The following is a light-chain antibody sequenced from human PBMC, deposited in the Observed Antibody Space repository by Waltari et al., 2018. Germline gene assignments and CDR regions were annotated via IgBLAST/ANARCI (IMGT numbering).Light chain of an antibody. Sequence: EIVLTQSPGTLSLSLGESATPSCRASQSVSRTLAWYQQKPGQATKLLIYGASIRATGIPDRFTGSGSGTDFSLTISSLEPEDFAIYFCQHYVRLPATFGQGTKVEIK. CDR2: GAS. CDR1: QSVSRT. J-gene: IGKJ1*01. V-gene: IGKV3-20*01. CDR3: QHYVRLPAT.